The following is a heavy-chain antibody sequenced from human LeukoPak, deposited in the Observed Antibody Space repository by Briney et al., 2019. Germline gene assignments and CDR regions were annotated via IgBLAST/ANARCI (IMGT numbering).Heavy chain of an antibody. D-gene: IGHD3-3*01. J-gene: IGHJ4*02. Sequence: ASVKVSCKASGYTFTSYDINWVRQATGQGLEWMGWMSPNSGNTGYAQKFQGRVTITRNTSISTAYMELSSLRSEDTAVYYCARATRGITIFGVVNDYWGQGTLVTVSS. V-gene: IGHV1-8*03. CDR3: ARATRGITIFGVVNDY. CDR2: MSPNSGNT. CDR1: GYTFTSYD.